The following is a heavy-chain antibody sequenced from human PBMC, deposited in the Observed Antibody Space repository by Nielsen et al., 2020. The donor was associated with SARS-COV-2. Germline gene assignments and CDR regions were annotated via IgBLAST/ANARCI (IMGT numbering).Heavy chain of an antibody. D-gene: IGHD4-17*01. Sequence: GESLKISCAASGFTFDDYGMSWVRQAPGKGLEWVSGINWNGGSTGYADSVKGRFTTSRDNAKNSLYLQMNSLRAEDTALYHCARHGDYAYYYYGMDVWGQGTTVTVSS. CDR2: INWNGGST. J-gene: IGHJ6*02. V-gene: IGHV3-20*01. CDR1: GFTFDDYG. CDR3: ARHGDYAYYYYGMDV.